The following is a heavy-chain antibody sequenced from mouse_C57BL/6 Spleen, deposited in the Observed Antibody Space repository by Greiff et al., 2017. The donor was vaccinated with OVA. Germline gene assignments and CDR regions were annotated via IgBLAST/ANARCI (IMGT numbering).Heavy chain of an antibody. CDR1: GYAFSSYW. V-gene: IGHV1-80*01. Sequence: VQLQQSGAELVKPGASVKISCKASGYAFSSYWMNWVKQRPGKGLEWIGQIYPGDGDTNYNGKFKGKATLTADKSSSTAYMQLSSLTLEDAAFYFCAREGGVSYGSSFDYWGQGTTLTVSS. CDR2: IYPGDGDT. CDR3: AREGGVSYGSSFDY. J-gene: IGHJ2*01. D-gene: IGHD1-1*01.